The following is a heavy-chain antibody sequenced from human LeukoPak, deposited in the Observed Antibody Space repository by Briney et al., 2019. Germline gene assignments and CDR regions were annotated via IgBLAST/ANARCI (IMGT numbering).Heavy chain of an antibody. CDR3: LRGYYDSNRYFDFDY. D-gene: IGHD3-22*01. CDR2: ISSSSSYI. V-gene: IGHV3-21*01. CDR1: GFTFSSYS. Sequence: GGSLRLSCAASGFTFSSYSMNWVRQAPGKGLEWVSSISSSSSYISSADSVRGRFTISRDNAKSSVYLQMNGLRAEDTAVYYCLRGYYDSNRYFDFDYWGRGTLVTVSS. J-gene: IGHJ4*02.